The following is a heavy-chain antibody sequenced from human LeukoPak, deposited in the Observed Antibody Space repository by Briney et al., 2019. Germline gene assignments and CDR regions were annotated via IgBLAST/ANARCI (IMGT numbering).Heavy chain of an antibody. CDR2: ISSSGGTM. V-gene: IGHV3-48*02. J-gene: IGHJ5*02. CDR1: VFTLTVYS. CDR3: VRDDPAGGTREYIP. D-gene: IGHD6-13*01. Sequence: PGGSPRPSSAPSVFTLTVYSMKSVRQAPGKGLEWVSYISSSGGTMYRTDSLQGRFTISRDNAKNSLFLQMNSLRDEDTAVYFGVRDDPAGGTREYIPCGLGTLVTVSS.